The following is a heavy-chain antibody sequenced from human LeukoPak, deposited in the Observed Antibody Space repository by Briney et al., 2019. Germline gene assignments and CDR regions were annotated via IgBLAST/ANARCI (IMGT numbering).Heavy chain of an antibody. CDR2: IIPIFGTA. Sequence: SVKVSCKASGGTFSSYAISWVRQAPGQGLEWMGGIIPIFGTANYAQKFQGRVTITADESTTTAYMELSSLRSEDTAVYYCARDSRSGYRNYYYYGMDVWGQGTTVTVSS. J-gene: IGHJ6*02. CDR1: GGTFSSYA. CDR3: ARDSRSGYRNYYYYGMDV. V-gene: IGHV1-69*01. D-gene: IGHD3-3*01.